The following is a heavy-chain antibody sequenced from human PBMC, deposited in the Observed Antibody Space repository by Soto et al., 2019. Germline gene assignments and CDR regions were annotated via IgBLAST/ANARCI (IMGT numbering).Heavy chain of an antibody. CDR2: ISGSGGST. CDR3: AKDLSVVVVAATFDY. CDR1: GGSLSSYA. V-gene: IGHV3-23*01. J-gene: IGHJ4*02. Sequence: PGGSLRRSCAACGGSLSSYAMRWVRQAPGKGLEWVSAISGSGGSTYYADSVKGRFTISSDNSKNTLYLQMNGLRAEDTAVYCCAKDLSVVVVAATFDYWGQGTLVTVS. D-gene: IGHD2-15*01.